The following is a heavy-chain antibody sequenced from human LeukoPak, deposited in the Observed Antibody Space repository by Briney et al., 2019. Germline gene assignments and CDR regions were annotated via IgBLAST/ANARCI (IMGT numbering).Heavy chain of an antibody. V-gene: IGHV3-7*03. CDR1: GFTFSSYW. Sequence: PGGSLRLSCAASGFTFSSYWMSWVRQAPGKGLEWVANIKDDGSEKYYVDSVKGRFTISRDNAKNSLYLQMNSLRAEDTAVYYCARAGVLWFGESKFDYWGQGTQVTVSS. CDR2: IKDDGSEK. CDR3: ARAGVLWFGESKFDY. J-gene: IGHJ4*02. D-gene: IGHD3-10*01.